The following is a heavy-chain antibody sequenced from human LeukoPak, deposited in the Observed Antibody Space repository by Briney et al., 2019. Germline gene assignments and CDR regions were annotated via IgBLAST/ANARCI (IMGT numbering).Heavy chain of an antibody. CDR2: VYYSGGT. CDR1: GGSPKSYY. V-gene: IGHV4-59*01. D-gene: IGHD1-1*01. Sequence: SETLSLTCTVSGGSPKSYYRSWIRQPPGKPLEWIGYVYYSGGTNYNPSLKSRVTISVDTSKNQFSLKLRSVTAADTALYYCARVDDWNALEYWGQGTLVTVSS. J-gene: IGHJ4*02. CDR3: ARVDDWNALEY.